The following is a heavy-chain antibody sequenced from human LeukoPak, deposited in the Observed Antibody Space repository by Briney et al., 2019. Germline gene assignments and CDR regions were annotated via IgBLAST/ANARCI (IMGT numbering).Heavy chain of an antibody. D-gene: IGHD3-22*01. CDR2: ISTSSSYT. Sequence: GGSLRLSCAASGFTFSTYHMNWVRQAPGKGLEWVSSISTSSSYTYYADSVKGRFTISRDNAKNSLYLQMDSLRAEDTAVYYCARSSRGDVVTPFDYWGQGTLVTVSS. CDR3: ARSSRGDVVTPFDY. V-gene: IGHV3-21*01. J-gene: IGHJ4*02. CDR1: GFTFSTYH.